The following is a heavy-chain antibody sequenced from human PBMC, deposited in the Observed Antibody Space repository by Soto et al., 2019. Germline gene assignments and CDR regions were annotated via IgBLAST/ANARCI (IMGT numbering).Heavy chain of an antibody. J-gene: IGHJ4*02. D-gene: IGHD2-15*01. V-gene: IGHV4-39*01. CDR2: VYYGGST. CDR3: ARHEPRYSAGDF. CDR1: CGYITGTRYY. Sequence: SETLSLTCTVSCGYITGTRYYCGWILQPPGKGLEWIGSVYYGGSTYYNPSLKSRVTISVDTSKNQFSLKLRSVTAADTAVYYCARHEPRYSAGDFWRKGTMVAVSS.